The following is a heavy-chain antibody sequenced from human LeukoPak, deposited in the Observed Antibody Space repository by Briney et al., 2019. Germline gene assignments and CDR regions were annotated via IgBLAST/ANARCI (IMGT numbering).Heavy chain of an antibody. CDR1: GGSISSYY. Sequence: PSETLSLTCTVSGGSISSYYWSWIRQPPGKGLEWIGYIYYSGSTNYNPSLKSRVTISVDTSKNQFSLKLSSVTAADTAVYYCARETRGVNDYWGQGTLVIVSS. V-gene: IGHV4-59*01. J-gene: IGHJ4*02. CDR2: IYYSGST. D-gene: IGHD3-10*01. CDR3: ARETRGVNDY.